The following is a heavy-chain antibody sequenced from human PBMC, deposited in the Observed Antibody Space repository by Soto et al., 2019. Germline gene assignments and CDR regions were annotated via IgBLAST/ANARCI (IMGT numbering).Heavy chain of an antibody. CDR2: ITGDTNRI. CDR3: ARSVEGHFDY. CDR1: GFRFSIYS. J-gene: IGHJ4*02. Sequence: EVQLVESGGGLVQPGGSLRLSCAASGFRFSIYSMNWVRQAPGKGLEWSAYITGDTNRIKYADSVKGRFTISRDIAKNSVYLQMNSLRDEDTAVYYCARSVEGHFDYWGQGTVVTVSS. D-gene: IGHD6-19*01. V-gene: IGHV3-48*02.